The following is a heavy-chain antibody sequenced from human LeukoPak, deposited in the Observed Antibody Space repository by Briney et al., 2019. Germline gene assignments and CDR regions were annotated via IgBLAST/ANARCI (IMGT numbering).Heavy chain of an antibody. V-gene: IGHV3-48*01. Sequence: GGSLRRSCAASGFTFNNYNMNWVRQAPGKGLEWVSYISISSSTIHYADSVRVRFTISRDNAQNSLYLQMNSLRAEDTAVYYCARVVWGGYRKDYWGQGTLVTVSS. D-gene: IGHD3-16*02. CDR1: GFTFNNYN. J-gene: IGHJ4*02. CDR3: ARVVWGGYRKDY. CDR2: ISISSSTI.